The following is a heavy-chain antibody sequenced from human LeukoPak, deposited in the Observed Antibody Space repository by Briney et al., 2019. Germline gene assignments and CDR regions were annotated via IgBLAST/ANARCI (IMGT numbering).Heavy chain of an antibody. J-gene: IGHJ4*02. CDR1: GFTVSSNY. D-gene: IGHD6-13*01. CDR2: IYSGGST. Sequence: SGGSLRLPCAASGFTVSSNYMSWVRQAPGKGLEWVSVIYSGGSTYYADSVKGRFTISRDNSKNTLYLQMNSLRAEDTAVYYCASVSTAAGLAVDYWGQGTLVTVSS. CDR3: ASVSTAAGLAVDY. V-gene: IGHV3-66*01.